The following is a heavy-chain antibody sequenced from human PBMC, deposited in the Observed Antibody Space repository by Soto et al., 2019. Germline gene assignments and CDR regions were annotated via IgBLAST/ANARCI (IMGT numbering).Heavy chain of an antibody. D-gene: IGHD1-26*01. CDR2: ISSSSSTI. J-gene: IGHJ4*02. CDR3: ARAPGESGSYYGFFDY. CDR1: GFTFSSYN. V-gene: IGHV3-48*02. Sequence: EVRLVESGGGLVQPGGSLRLSCEASGFTFSSYNWNWVRQAPGKGLEWVSYISSSSSTIYYADSVKGRFTISRDNAKNSLYLQMNSLRDEDTAVYYCARAPGESGSYYGFFDYWGQGTLVTVSS.